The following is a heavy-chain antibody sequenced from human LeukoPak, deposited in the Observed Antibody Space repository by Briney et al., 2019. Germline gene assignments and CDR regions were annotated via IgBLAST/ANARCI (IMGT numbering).Heavy chain of an antibody. CDR3: AKDHGVAVTGMYY. Sequence: PGGSLRLSCAASGFTFGNSAMAWVRQAPGKGLEYVSSITGSGGGTFYADSVKGRFTISRDNSKNTLSLQMNSLRAEDTAVYYCAKDHGVAVTGMYYWGQGTLVTVSS. CDR2: ITGSGGGT. CDR1: GFTFGNSA. D-gene: IGHD6-19*01. J-gene: IGHJ4*02. V-gene: IGHV3-23*01.